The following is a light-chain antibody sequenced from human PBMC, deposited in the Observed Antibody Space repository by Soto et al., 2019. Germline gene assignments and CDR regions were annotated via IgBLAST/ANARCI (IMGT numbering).Light chain of an antibody. V-gene: IGKV3-20*01. Sequence: EIVLTQSPGIFSLSPGERASLSCGASQSISSNFLAWYQQKPGQAPRLLIYGASSRATGIPDRFSGTGSETDFTLTISRLEPEDFAVYYCQQYDNSPITFGQGTRLEIK. CDR3: QQYDNSPIT. J-gene: IGKJ5*01. CDR1: QSISSNF. CDR2: GAS.